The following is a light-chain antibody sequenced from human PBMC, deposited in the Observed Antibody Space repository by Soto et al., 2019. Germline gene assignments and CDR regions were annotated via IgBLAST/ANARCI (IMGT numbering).Light chain of an antibody. CDR2: GAS. CDR3: QQYGSSPET. J-gene: IGKJ1*01. CDR1: QTVSSNF. V-gene: IGKV3-20*01. Sequence: EMVLTQSPDTLSVSPGERATLSCRASQTVSSNFLAWYQQIPGQAPSLISYGASSRAAGIPDRFSGSGSGTDFTLTISRLEPEELAVYYCQQYGSSPETFVQGTKV.